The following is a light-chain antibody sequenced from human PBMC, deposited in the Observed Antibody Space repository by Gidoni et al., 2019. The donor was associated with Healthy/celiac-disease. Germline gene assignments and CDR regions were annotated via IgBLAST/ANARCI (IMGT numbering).Light chain of an antibody. V-gene: IGLV3-27*01. CDR2: NDS. CDR1: VLAKKY. J-gene: IGLJ1*01. CDR3: YSAADNDYV. Sequence: SYELTQPSSVSVSPGQTARITCSGDVLAKKYARWFQQKPGQAPVLVIYNDSERPSGIPERFSGSSSGTTVTLTISGAQVEDEADYYCYSAADNDYVFGTGTKVTVL.